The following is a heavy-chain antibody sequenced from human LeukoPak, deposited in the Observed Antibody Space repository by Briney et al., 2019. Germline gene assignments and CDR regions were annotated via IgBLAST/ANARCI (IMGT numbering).Heavy chain of an antibody. D-gene: IGHD3-9*01. V-gene: IGHV3-11*01. J-gene: IGHJ4*02. CDR2: ISSSGDTT. CDR1: GFTFSDYY. CDR3: ARDVALLTPDFDY. Sequence: GGSLRLSCAASGFTFSDYYMSWIRQAPGKGLEWVSYISSSGDTTYYADSVKGRFTIFRDNSKNTLYMQMNSLRADDTAVYYCARDVALLTPDFDYWGQGTLVTVSS.